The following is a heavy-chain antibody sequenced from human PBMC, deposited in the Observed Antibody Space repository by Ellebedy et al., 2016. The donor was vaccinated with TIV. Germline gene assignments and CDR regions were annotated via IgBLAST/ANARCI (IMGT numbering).Heavy chain of an antibody. CDR1: GDSFSSDSSY. Sequence: SETLSLXCTVSGDSFSSDSSYWSWIRQSTGKGLEWIGYIYHTGDTYYNPSLKSRVIISVDTSKNQFSLKLSSVTAADTAVYYCARTPYDYGEYWLDYWGQGTLVTVSS. J-gene: IGHJ4*02. CDR2: IYHTGDT. CDR3: ARTPYDYGEYWLDY. V-gene: IGHV4-61*01. D-gene: IGHD4/OR15-4a*01.